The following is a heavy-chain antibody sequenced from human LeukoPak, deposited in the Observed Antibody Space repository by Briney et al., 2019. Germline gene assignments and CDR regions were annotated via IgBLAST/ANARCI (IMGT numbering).Heavy chain of an antibody. Sequence: GGSLRLSCAASGFTVSSNYMSWVRQAPGKGLEWVSVIYSGGSTYYADSVKGRFTISRDNSKNTLYLQMNSLRAEDTAVYYCARERFSYGLSSDAFDIWGQGTMVTVSS. D-gene: IGHD5-18*01. V-gene: IGHV3-66*01. CDR2: IYSGGST. CDR3: ARERFSYGLSSDAFDI. J-gene: IGHJ3*02. CDR1: GFTVSSNY.